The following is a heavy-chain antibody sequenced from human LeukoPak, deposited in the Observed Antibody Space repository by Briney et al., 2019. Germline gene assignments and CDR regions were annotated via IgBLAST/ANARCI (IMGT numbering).Heavy chain of an antibody. CDR1: GYSFTGYY. Sequence: ASVKVSCKASGYSFTGYYMHWVRQAPGQGLEWMGWVNPTSGGTNYAQKFQGRVTMTRDTSISTAYMELSRLRSDDTAVYYCARVVVRDANNYKDYWGQGTLVTVSS. CDR2: VNPTSGGT. CDR3: ARVVVRDANNYKDY. V-gene: IGHV1-2*02. J-gene: IGHJ4*02. D-gene: IGHD5-24*01.